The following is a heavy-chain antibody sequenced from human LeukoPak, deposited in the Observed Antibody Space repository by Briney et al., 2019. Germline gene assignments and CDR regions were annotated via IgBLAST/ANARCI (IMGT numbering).Heavy chain of an antibody. CDR1: GFTFSSYS. V-gene: IGHV3-21*01. CDR2: ISSSSSYI. CDR3: ARGGSASGAPSSFDY. D-gene: IGHD1-26*01. Sequence: GESLRLSCAASGFTFSSYSMNWVRQAPGKGLEWVSSISSSSSYIYYADSVKGRFTISRDNAKNSLYLQMNSLRAEDTAVYYCARGGSASGAPSSFDYWGQGTLVTVSS. J-gene: IGHJ4*02.